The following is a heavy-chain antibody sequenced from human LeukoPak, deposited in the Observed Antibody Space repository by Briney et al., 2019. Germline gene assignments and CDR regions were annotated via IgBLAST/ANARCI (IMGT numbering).Heavy chain of an antibody. CDR2: IKSDGSGT. CDR1: GFTFSSYW. D-gene: IGHD1-14*01. J-gene: IGHJ4*02. V-gene: IGHV3-74*01. Sequence: GGSLRLSCAASGFTFSSYWMHWVRHAPGKGPVWVSRIKSDGSGTTYADSVKGRFTISRDNAKNTLYLQMNSLRAEDTAVYFCAREFRKPSTGDWGQGTLVTVSS. CDR3: AREFRKPSTGD.